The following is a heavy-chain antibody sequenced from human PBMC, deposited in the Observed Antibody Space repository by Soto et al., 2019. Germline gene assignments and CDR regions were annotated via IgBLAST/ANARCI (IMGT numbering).Heavy chain of an antibody. Sequence: PSETLSLTCAVYGGSFSGYYWSWIRQPPGKGLEWIGEINHSGSTNYNPSLKSRVTISVDTSKNQFSLKLSSVTAADTAVYYCAREWRGSSSPHIDYWGQGTLVTDSS. V-gene: IGHV4-34*01. CDR1: GGSFSGYY. CDR2: INHSGST. D-gene: IGHD6-6*01. J-gene: IGHJ4*02. CDR3: AREWRGSSSPHIDY.